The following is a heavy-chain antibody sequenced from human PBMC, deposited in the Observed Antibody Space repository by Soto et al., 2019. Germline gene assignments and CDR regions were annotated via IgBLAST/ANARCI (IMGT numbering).Heavy chain of an antibody. J-gene: IGHJ2*01. D-gene: IGHD3-9*01. V-gene: IGHV4-4*02. Sequence: PSETLSLTCAVSGGSISSSNWWSWVRQPTGKGLEWIGEIYHSGSTNYNPSLKSRVTISVDKSKNQFSLKLSSVTAADTAVYYCARRSDWYWYFDLWGRGTLVAVSS. CDR1: GGSISSSNW. CDR3: ARRSDWYWYFDL. CDR2: IYHSGST.